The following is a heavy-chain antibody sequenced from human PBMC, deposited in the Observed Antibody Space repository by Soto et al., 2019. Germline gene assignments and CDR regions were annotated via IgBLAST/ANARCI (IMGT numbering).Heavy chain of an antibody. V-gene: IGHV3-30*18. J-gene: IGHJ4*02. Sequence: QVQLVESGGGVVQTGRSLRLSCAASGFTFSSYGMHWVRQAPGKGLEWVADISYDGRNKYYADSVKGRFTISRDNSKNTQSLKKNSMKVDDIAEYDCAKGCDYYSSGFDYWGQGTLVTVSS. CDR3: AKGCDYYSSGFDY. D-gene: IGHD2-15*01. CDR1: GFTFSSYG. CDR2: ISYDGRNK.